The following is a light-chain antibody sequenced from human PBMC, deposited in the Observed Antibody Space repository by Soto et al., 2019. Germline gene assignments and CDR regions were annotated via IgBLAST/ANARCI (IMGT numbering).Light chain of an antibody. CDR1: QNSYYN. CDR2: RAS. Sequence: ILMTQSPATVSVSPGESATLSCRASQNSYYNVAWYQHRPGQAPRLLIYRASTRAPGVPARFSGSGSGTEFTRTISSLQTEDFTVYSCLQYHNLWAFGQGTKVEI. CDR3: LQYHNLWA. J-gene: IGKJ1*01. V-gene: IGKV3-15*01.